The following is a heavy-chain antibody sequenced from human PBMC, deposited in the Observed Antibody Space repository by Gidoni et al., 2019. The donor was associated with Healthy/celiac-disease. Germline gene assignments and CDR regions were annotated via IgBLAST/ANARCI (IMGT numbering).Heavy chain of an antibody. V-gene: IGHV3-33*01. CDR2: IWYDGSNK. CDR1: GFTFSSYG. CDR3: ARDLLRYSSSWMFDY. D-gene: IGHD6-13*01. Sequence: QVQLVESGGGVVQPGRSLRLSCAASGFTFSSYGMHWVRQAPGKGLEWVAVIWYDGSNKYYADSVKGRFTISRDNSKNTLYLQMNSLRAEDTAVYYCARDLLRYSSSWMFDYWGQGTLVTVSS. J-gene: IGHJ4*02.